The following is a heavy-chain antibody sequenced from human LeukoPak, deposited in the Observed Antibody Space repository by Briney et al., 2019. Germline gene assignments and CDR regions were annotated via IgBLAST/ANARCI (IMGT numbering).Heavy chain of an antibody. CDR2: IHYTGST. D-gene: IGHD3-22*01. Sequence: SETLSLTCTVSGGSISSYYWSWIRQPPRKGLEWIGYIHYTGSTNYNPSLKSRVTISVDTSKNQFSLKLSSVTAADTAVYYCAREVYDSSGNAFDIWGQGTMVTVSS. CDR1: GGSISSYY. V-gene: IGHV4-59*01. CDR3: AREVYDSSGNAFDI. J-gene: IGHJ3*02.